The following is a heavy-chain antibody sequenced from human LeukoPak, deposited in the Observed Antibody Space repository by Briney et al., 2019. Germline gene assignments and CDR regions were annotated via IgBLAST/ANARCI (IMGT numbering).Heavy chain of an antibody. V-gene: IGHV4-34*01. CDR1: GGSFSGYY. D-gene: IGHD3-16*01. J-gene: IGHJ3*02. CDR3: ARGQRVITFGGVMRAFDI. Sequence: TSETLSLTCALYGGSFSGYYWSWIRQPPGKGLEWIGEINHSGSTNYNPSLKSRVTISVDTSKNQFSLKLSSVTAADTAVYYCARGQRVITFGGVMRAFDIWGQGTMVTVSS. CDR2: INHSGST.